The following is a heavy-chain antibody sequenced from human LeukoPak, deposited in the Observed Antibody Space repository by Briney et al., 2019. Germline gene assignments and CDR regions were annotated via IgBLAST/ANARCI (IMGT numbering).Heavy chain of an antibody. J-gene: IGHJ4*02. CDR3: AKDKRPYQLTFFDY. D-gene: IGHD2-2*01. Sequence: GGSLRLSCAASGFTFDDYAMHWVRQAPGKGLEWVSGISWNSGSIGYADSVKGRFTISRDNAKNSLYLQMNSLRAEDTALYYCAKDKRPYQLTFFDYWGQGTLVTVSS. V-gene: IGHV3-9*01. CDR2: ISWNSGSI. CDR1: GFTFDDYA.